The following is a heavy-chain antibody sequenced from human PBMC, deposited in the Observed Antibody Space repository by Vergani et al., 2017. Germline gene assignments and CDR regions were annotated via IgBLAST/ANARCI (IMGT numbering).Heavy chain of an antibody. CDR2: ISWDGGST. CDR3: AKDIAGYYYGSGSYLRYGMDV. V-gene: IGHV3-43*01. CDR1: GFTFDDYT. J-gene: IGHJ6*02. Sequence: EVQLVESGGVVVQPGGSLRLSCAASGFTFDDYTMHWVRQAPGKGLEWVSLISWDGGSTYYADSVKGRFTISRDNSKNSLYLQMNSLRTEDTAVYYCAKDIAGYYYGSGSYLRYGMDVWGQGTTVTVSS. D-gene: IGHD3-10*01.